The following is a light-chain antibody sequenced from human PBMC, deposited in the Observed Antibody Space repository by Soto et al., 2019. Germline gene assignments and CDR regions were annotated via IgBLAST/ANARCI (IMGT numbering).Light chain of an antibody. Sequence: LTQPASVSGSPGQSITISCTGTSSDVGGYNYVSWYQQHPGKAPKLMIYDVSNRPSGVSNRFSGSKSGNTASLTISGLQAEDEADYYCSSYTSSTFYVFGTGTKVTVL. CDR3: SSYTSSTFYV. CDR1: SSDVGGYNY. V-gene: IGLV2-14*01. CDR2: DVS. J-gene: IGLJ1*01.